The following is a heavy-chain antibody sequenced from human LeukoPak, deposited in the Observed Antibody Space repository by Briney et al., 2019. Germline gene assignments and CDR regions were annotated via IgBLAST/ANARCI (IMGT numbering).Heavy chain of an antibody. V-gene: IGHV3-23*01. CDR3: ANYRYCGGDRYSDFDY. D-gene: IGHD2-21*02. CDR1: GFTFSSYA. CDR2: ISGSGGST. Sequence: GGSLRLSCAASGFTFSSYAMSWVRQAPGKGLEWVSAISGSGGSTYYADSVKGRFTISRDNSKNTLYLQMNSLRAEDTAVYYCANYRYCGGDRYSDFDYWGQGTLVTVSS. J-gene: IGHJ4*02.